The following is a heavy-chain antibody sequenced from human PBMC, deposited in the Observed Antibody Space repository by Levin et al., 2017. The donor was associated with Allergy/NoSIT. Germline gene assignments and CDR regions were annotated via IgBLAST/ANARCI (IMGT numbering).Heavy chain of an antibody. CDR2: ISSSSAYI. CDR1: GVTSNNYT. V-gene: IGHV3-21*01. CDR3: ASRIKAPGGLDV. D-gene: IGHD3-10*01. Sequence: PGGSLRLSCAVSGVTSNNYTLSWVRQPPGKGLEWVSSISSSSAYIHYADSLKGRFTVSRDNAEKSLYLQMNSLRAEDTAIYYCASRIKAPGGLDVWGQGTAVTVSS. J-gene: IGHJ6*02.